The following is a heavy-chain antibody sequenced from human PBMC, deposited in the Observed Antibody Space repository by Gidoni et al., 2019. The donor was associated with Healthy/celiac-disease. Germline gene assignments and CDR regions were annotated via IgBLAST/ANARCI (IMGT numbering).Heavy chain of an antibody. Sequence: QVQLVESGGGVVQPGRSLRLSCAASGFTFSSYGRHWVRQAPGKGLEWVAVISYDGSNKYYADSVKGRFTISRDNSKNTLYLQMNSLRAEDTAVYYCAKDLGEALWRTFDYWGQGTLVTVSS. CDR1: GFTFSSYG. CDR3: AKDLGEALWRTFDY. D-gene: IGHD5-18*01. J-gene: IGHJ4*02. V-gene: IGHV3-30*18. CDR2: ISYDGSNK.